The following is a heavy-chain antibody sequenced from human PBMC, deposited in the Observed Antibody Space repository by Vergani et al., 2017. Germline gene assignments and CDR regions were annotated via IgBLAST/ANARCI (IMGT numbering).Heavy chain of an antibody. V-gene: IGHV4-34*01. J-gene: IGHJ4*02. Sequence: QVQLQQWGAGLLKPSETLSLTCAVYGGSFSGYYWSWLRQPPGKGLEWIGEVNHSGGTNYNPSLKSRLTISVDTSKTQFSLKLSSVTAADTAVYFCSAYVLGQYHFDYWGQGTLVTVSS. CDR3: SAYVLGQYHFDY. CDR2: VNHSGGT. CDR1: GGSFSGYY. D-gene: IGHD5-12*01.